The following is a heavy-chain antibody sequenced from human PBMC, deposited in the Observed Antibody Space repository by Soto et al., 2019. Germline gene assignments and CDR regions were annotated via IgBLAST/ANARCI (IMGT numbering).Heavy chain of an antibody. CDR1: GYTFTNYA. Sequence: ASVKVSCKASGYTFTNYAIHWVRQAPGQRLEWMGWINAGNGKTKYSQNFQGRVTITRDTSASTAYMELSSLRSEDTAVYYCARGGSLYWYFDLWGRGTLVTVSS. J-gene: IGHJ2*01. D-gene: IGHD1-26*01. CDR3: ARGGSLYWYFDL. V-gene: IGHV1-3*01. CDR2: INAGNGKT.